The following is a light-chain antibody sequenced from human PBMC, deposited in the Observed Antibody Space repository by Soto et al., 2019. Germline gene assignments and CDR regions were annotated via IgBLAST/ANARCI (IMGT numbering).Light chain of an antibody. V-gene: IGKV1-39*01. Sequence: DIQMTQSPFSLSASVGDKVTITCRASHNINSYLYWYQQKPGKAPKLLIYAASSLQSGVPSRFSGSGSGTDFTLTISSLQPEDFATYYCQQSYSIPCTFGQGTKVGIK. CDR1: HNINSY. CDR2: AAS. CDR3: QQSYSIPCT. J-gene: IGKJ2*02.